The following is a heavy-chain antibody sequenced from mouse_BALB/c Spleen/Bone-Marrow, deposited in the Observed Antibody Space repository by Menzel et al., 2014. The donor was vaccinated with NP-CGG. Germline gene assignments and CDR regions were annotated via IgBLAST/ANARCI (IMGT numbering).Heavy chain of an antibody. CDR3: ARSYYGSSYYFDY. Sequence: DVMLVESGGGLVQPGGSRKLSCVASGITFSSFGMHWVRQAPEKGREWVAYISSGSSTIYYADTVKGRFTITRDNHKNPLVLQMTNLRADDTAMYYCARSYYGSSYYFDYWVQGTTLTVSS. CDR2: ISSGSSTI. CDR1: GITFSSFG. J-gene: IGHJ2*01. V-gene: IGHV5-17*02. D-gene: IGHD1-1*01.